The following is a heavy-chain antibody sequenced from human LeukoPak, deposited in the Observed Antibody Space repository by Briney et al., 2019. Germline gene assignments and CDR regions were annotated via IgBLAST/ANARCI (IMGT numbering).Heavy chain of an antibody. CDR3: ARLAGDSRGDDVFGF. Sequence: GESLKISCKASGYSFATYWIGWVRQMPGKGLGWMGIFFPGDSYSSYNPLFQGQVLISAEQSINHSSFQWGRLKTSTTAMYYCARLAGDSRGDDVFGFWGQGTMVTVSS. D-gene: IGHD3-22*01. CDR1: GYSFATYW. CDR2: FFPGDSYS. V-gene: IGHV5-51*01. J-gene: IGHJ3*01.